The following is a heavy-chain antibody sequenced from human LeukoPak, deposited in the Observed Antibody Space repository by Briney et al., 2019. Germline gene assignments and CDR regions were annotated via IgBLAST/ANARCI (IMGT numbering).Heavy chain of an antibody. V-gene: IGHV1-8*02. J-gene: IGHJ6*02. Sequence: ASVKLSCKASGYTFTSYDNNWVRHATGPGLEWMGWRDRNSGNTGYAQNILGTVTMTRNTSIGTAYMELSSLRSEDTAVYYCARRAGYCIGVSCYQVDAGGQGTTVIVSS. D-gene: IGHD2-15*01. CDR1: GYTFTSYD. CDR3: ARRAGYCIGVSCYQVDA. CDR2: RDRNSGNT.